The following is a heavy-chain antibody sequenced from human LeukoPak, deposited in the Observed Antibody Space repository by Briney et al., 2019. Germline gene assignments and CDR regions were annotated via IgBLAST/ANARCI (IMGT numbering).Heavy chain of an antibody. J-gene: IGHJ3*02. CDR2: VNPNSGGT. D-gene: IGHD5-18*01. V-gene: IGHV1-2*02. Sequence: ASVKVSCKGSGYTFTGYYMHWVRQAPGQGLEWMGWVNPNSGGTNYAQKFQGRVTMTRDTSISTAYMELSRLRSDDTAVYYCASALPVGYSYGYNAFDIWGQGTMVTVSS. CDR1: GYTFTGYY. CDR3: ASALPVGYSYGYNAFDI.